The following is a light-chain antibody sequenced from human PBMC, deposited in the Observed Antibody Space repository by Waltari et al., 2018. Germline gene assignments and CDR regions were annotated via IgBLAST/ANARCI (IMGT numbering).Light chain of an antibody. CDR1: NIGSKS. J-gene: IGLJ2*01. CDR2: YDS. V-gene: IGLV3-21*04. CDR3: QVWDSSSDQAV. Sequence: SYVLTQPPSVSVAPGKTARITCGGHNIGSKSVHWYQQKPGQAPVLVIYYDSDRPSGIPERFSGSNSENTATLTISRVEAGDEADYYCQVWDSSSDQAVFGGGTKLTVL.